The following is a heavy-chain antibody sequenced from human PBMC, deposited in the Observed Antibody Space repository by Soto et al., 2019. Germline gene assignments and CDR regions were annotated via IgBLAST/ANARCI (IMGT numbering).Heavy chain of an antibody. J-gene: IGHJ6*02. CDR3: AKDLLRYYDSSGYSSFYYGMDV. CDR2: ISYDGSNK. CDR1: GFTFSSYG. Sequence: LRLSCAASGFTFSSYGMHWVRQAPGKGLEWAAVISYDGSNKYYADSVKGRFTISRDNSKKTLYLQMNSLRAEDTAIYYCAKDLLRYYDSSGYSSFYYGMDVWGQGTTVTVSS. D-gene: IGHD3-22*01. V-gene: IGHV3-30*18.